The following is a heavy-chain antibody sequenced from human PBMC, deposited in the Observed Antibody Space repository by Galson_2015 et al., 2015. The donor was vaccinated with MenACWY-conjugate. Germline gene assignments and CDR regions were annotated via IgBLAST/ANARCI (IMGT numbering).Heavy chain of an antibody. CDR2: IDPVNSNI. Sequence: QSGAEVKKPGESLKISCKGSGYSFPHYWIAWVRQMPGKGLEWVGLIDPVNSNIRYSPSFQGQVTISADESISTAYLQWSSLKASDTATYYCARHPPGGRGMDVWGRGTTVTVSS. CDR3: ARHPPGGRGMDV. V-gene: IGHV5-51*01. CDR1: GYSFPHYW. D-gene: IGHD1-26*01. J-gene: IGHJ6*02.